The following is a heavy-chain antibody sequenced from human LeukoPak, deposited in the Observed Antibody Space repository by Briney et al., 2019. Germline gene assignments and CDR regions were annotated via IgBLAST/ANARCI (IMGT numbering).Heavy chain of an antibody. CDR2: INVANGDT. D-gene: IGHD3-16*01. CDR1: GYTFTAHA. V-gene: IGHV1-3*01. Sequence: GASLKVSCKASGYTFTAHAVHWVRQAPGQRLEWMGWINVANGDTGYSQKFQDRVTITRDTSASTGYMGMSSLISEDTAVYYCASKPRGESRPFDYWGQGTLVTVSS. J-gene: IGHJ4*02. CDR3: ASKPRGESRPFDY.